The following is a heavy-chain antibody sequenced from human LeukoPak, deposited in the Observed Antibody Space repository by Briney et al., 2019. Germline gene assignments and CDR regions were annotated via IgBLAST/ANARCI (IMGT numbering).Heavy chain of an antibody. V-gene: IGHV4-31*03. CDR3: ARETAMALYFDY. CDR1: GGSISSGGYY. D-gene: IGHD5-18*01. J-gene: IGHJ4*02. Sequence: SETLSLTCTVSGGSISSGGYYWSWIRQHPGKGLEWIGYIYYSGSTYYNPSLKSRVTISVDTSKNQFPLKLSSVTAADTAAYYCARETAMALYFDYWGQGTLVTVSS. CDR2: IYYSGST.